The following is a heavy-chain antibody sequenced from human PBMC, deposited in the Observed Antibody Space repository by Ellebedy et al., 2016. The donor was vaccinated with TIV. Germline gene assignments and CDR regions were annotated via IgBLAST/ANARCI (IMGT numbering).Heavy chain of an antibody. CDR1: GFTFDDYA. D-gene: IGHD1-20*01. V-gene: IGHV3-9*01. CDR3: ARDPYNWNGPFDY. CDR2: INWNSGSI. J-gene: IGHJ4*02. Sequence: SLKISCAASGFTFDDYAMHWGRQAPRKGLELVSDINWNSGSIGYADSVKGRFTISRDNAKSTLYLQMNSLRAEDTAVYYCARDPYNWNGPFDYWGQGTLVTVSS.